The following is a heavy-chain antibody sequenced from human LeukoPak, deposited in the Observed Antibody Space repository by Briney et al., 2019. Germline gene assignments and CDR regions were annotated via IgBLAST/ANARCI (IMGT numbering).Heavy chain of an antibody. CDR3: AKDLGIAAAGINFQH. J-gene: IGHJ1*01. V-gene: IGHV3-53*05. D-gene: IGHD6-13*01. Sequence: GGSLRLSCAASGFSVSTNYMSWVRQAPGKGLEWVSVVYPSGATFYADSVKDRFTISRDNAKNSLYLQMNSLRAEDTALYYCAKDLGIAAAGINFQHWGQGTLVTVSS. CDR1: GFSVSTNY. CDR2: VYPSGAT.